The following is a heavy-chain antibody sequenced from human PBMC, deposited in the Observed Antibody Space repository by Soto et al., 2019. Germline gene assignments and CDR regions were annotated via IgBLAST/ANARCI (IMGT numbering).Heavy chain of an antibody. CDR1: GHTFSGYS. Sequence: LEQSGGEVKKPGASVKVSCKASGHTFSGYSITWVRQAPGQGLEWMGRISGYNGNTNYARTLRGRLTLTTDTSTSTAYMELRSLTSDDTAVYYCARDVFCGGAPACPDMDVWGQGTTVTVSS. CDR2: ISGYNGNT. V-gene: IGHV1-18*04. CDR3: ARDVFCGGAPACPDMDV. J-gene: IGHJ6*02. D-gene: IGHD2-21*01.